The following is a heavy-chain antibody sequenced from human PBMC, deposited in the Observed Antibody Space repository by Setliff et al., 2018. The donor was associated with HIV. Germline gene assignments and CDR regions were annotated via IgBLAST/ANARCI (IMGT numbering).Heavy chain of an antibody. CDR1: GGSISSYY. V-gene: IGHV4-4*07. CDR3: ARDKTAVPRDVDAFDI. D-gene: IGHD6-13*01. Sequence: SETLSLTCTVSGGSISSYYWSWIRQPAGRGLEWIGRIYTSGNTNYNPSLKSLKSRVTMSVDTSKNQFSLKLSSVTAADTAVYYCARDKTAVPRDVDAFDIWGQGIMVTVS. CDR2: IYTSGNT. J-gene: IGHJ3*02.